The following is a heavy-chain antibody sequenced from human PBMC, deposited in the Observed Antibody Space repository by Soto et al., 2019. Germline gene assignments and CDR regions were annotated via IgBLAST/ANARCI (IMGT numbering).Heavy chain of an antibody. Sequence: ASATVSCTELRPTFTSYYIHVVRQAPGQGLEWMGIINPSGGSTSYAQKFQGRVTMTRDTSTSTVYMELSSLRSEDTAVYYCARERGTSCYNTWGQGNLVKVS. D-gene: IGHD2-2*02. V-gene: IGHV1-46*01. CDR3: ARERGTSCYNT. J-gene: IGHJ4*02. CDR1: RPTFTSYY. CDR2: INPSGGST.